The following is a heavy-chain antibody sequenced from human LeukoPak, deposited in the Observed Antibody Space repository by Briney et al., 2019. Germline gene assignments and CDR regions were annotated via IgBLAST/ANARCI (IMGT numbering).Heavy chain of an antibody. J-gene: IGHJ4*02. V-gene: IGHV1-18*01. D-gene: IGHD4-17*01. Sequence: GASVKVSCKASGCTFTSYGISWVRQAPGQGLEWMGWISAYNGNTNYAQKLQGRVTMTTDTSTSTAYMELRSLRSDDTAVYYCARDLGRNYGDYPSLDYWGQGTLVTVSS. CDR3: ARDLGRNYGDYPSLDY. CDR2: ISAYNGNT. CDR1: GCTFTSYG.